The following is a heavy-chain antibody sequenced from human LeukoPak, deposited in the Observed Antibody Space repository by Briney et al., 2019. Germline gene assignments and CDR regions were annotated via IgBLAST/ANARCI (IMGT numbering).Heavy chain of an antibody. D-gene: IGHD6-19*01. J-gene: IGHJ4*02. CDR1: GFTFSSYA. Sequence: GGSLRLSCAASGFTFSSYAMSWVRQAPGKGLEGVSAISGSGGSTYYADSVKGRFTISRDNSKNTLYLQMNSLRAEDTAVYYCAKVYSSGWSFDYWGQGTLVTVSS. CDR3: AKVYSSGWSFDY. V-gene: IGHV3-23*01. CDR2: ISGSGGST.